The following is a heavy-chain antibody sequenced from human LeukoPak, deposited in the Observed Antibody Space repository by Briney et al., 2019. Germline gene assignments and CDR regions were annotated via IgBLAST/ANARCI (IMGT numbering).Heavy chain of an antibody. J-gene: IGHJ6*02. V-gene: IGHV3-48*01. D-gene: IGHD3/OR15-3a*01. CDR3: ARNAGLDSPYYGMDV. CDR2: ISSSSSTI. Sequence: GGSLRLSCAASGFTFSSYSMNWVRQASGKGLEWVSYISSSSSTIYYADSVKGRFTISRDNAKNSLYLQMNSLRAEDTAVYYCARNAGLDSPYYGMDVWGQGTTVTVSS. CDR1: GFTFSSYS.